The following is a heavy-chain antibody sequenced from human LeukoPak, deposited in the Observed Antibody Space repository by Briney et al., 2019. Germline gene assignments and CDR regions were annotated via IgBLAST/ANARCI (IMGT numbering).Heavy chain of an antibody. CDR2: IYYSGST. Sequence: ASQTLSLTCTVSGGSISSGDYYWGWIRQPPGKDLEWIGYIYYSGSTYYNPSLKSRVTISVDTSKNQFSLKLSSVTAADTAVYYCARDYYDRGGAFDIWGQGTMVTVSS. V-gene: IGHV4-30-4*01. CDR1: GGSISSGDYY. CDR3: ARDYYDRGGAFDI. D-gene: IGHD3-22*01. J-gene: IGHJ3*02.